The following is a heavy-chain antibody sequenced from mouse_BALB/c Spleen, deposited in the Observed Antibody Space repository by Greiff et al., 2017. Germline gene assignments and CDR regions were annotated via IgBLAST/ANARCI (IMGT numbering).Heavy chain of an antibody. CDR3: AQIFYDYDEGDY. V-gene: IGHV14-3*02. J-gene: IGHJ2*01. D-gene: IGHD2-4*01. Sequence: EVQLQQSGAELVKPGASVKLSCTASGFNIKDTYMHWVKQRPEQGLEWIGRIDPANGNTKYDPKFQGKATITADTSSNTAYLQLSSLTSEDTAVYYCAQIFYDYDEGDYWGQGTTLTVSS. CDR1: GFNIKDTY. CDR2: IDPANGNT.